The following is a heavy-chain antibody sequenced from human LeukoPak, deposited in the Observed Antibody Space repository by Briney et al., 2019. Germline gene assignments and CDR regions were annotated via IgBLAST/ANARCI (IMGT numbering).Heavy chain of an antibody. CDR2: INSDGSST. D-gene: IGHD2-21*02. CDR3: ARASYCGGDCYSLDY. V-gene: IGHV3-74*01. CDR1: RFTFSSYW. Sequence: PGGSLRLSCAASRFTFSSYWMAWVRQAPGKGLVWVSRINSDGSSTNYADSVKGRSTISRDNAKNTLYLQMNSLRAEDTAVYYCARASYCGGDCYSLDYWGQGTLVTVSS. J-gene: IGHJ4*02.